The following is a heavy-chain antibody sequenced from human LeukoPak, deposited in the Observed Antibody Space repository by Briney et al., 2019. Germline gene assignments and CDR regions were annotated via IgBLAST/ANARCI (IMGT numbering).Heavy chain of an antibody. J-gene: IGHJ3*02. D-gene: IGHD3-16*01. CDR3: ASLKTGGPPYERSNDAFDI. CDR1: GYTFTSYG. V-gene: IGHV1-18*01. CDR2: ISAYNGNT. Sequence: ASVKVSCKASGYTFTSYGISWVRQAPGQGLEWMGWISAYNGNTNYAQKLQGRVTMTTDTSTSTAYMELRSLRSDDTAVYYCASLKTGGPPYERSNDAFDIWGQGTMVTVSS.